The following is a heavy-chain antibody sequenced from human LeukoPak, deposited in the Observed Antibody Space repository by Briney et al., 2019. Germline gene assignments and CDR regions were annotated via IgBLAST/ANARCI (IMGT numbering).Heavy chain of an antibody. D-gene: IGHD3-3*02. CDR1: GGSISSGSYY. J-gene: IGHJ4*02. V-gene: IGHV4-61*02. CDR2: IYTSGST. CDR3: ARLSPVDY. Sequence: PSQTLSLTCTVSGGSISSGSYYWSWIRQPAGKGLEWIGRIYTSGSTNYNPSLKSRVTISVDTSKNQFSLKLSSVTAADTAVYYCARLSPVDYWGQGTLVTVSS.